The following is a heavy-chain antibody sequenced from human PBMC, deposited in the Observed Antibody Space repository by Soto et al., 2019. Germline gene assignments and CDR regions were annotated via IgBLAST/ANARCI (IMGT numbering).Heavy chain of an antibody. CDR1: GGSISSYY. V-gene: IGHV4-59*08. J-gene: IGHJ3*02. Sequence: SETLSLTCTVSGGSISSYYWSWIRQPPGKGLEWIGYIYYSGSTNYNPSLKSRVTISVDTSKNQFSLKLSSVTAADTAVYYCARQALDDFWSGYYTGAFDIWGQGTMVTVSS. D-gene: IGHD3-3*01. CDR3: ARQALDDFWSGYYTGAFDI. CDR2: IYYSGST.